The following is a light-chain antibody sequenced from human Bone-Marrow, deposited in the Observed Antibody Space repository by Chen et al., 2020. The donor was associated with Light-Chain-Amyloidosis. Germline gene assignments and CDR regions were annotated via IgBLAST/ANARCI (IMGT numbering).Light chain of an antibody. CDR1: QSVNSNY. CDR3: QQYGSSPWT. V-gene: IGKV3-20*01. CDR2: RAS. Sequence: EIVLTQSPGTLSLSPGERATLSCRASQSVNSNYLAWYQQKSGQAPRLLIYRASSRATGIPDRFSGSGSETDFTLTITRLEPEDFAVYYCQQYGSSPWTFGQGTKVEIK. J-gene: IGKJ1*01.